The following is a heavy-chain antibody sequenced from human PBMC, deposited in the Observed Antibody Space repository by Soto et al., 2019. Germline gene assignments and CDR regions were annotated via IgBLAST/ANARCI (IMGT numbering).Heavy chain of an antibody. D-gene: IGHD5-12*01. J-gene: IGHJ4*02. CDR1: GGSISSYY. Sequence: QVQLQESGPGLVKPSETLSLTCTVSGGSISSYYWSWIRQPPGKGLEWIGYIYYSGSTNYNPSLKCRVAISVDTSKNQFSLKLSSVTAADTAVYYCASGYSGYDFVYLGQGTLVTVSS. V-gene: IGHV4-59*01. CDR3: ASGYSGYDFVY. CDR2: IYYSGST.